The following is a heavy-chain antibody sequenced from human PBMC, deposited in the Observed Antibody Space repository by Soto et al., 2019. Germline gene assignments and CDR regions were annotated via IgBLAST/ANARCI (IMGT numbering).Heavy chain of an antibody. CDR1: GFTFSSYA. CDR3: AKGGYNYGFLFDC. Sequence: GGSLRLSCAASGFTFSSYAMSWVRQAPGKGLEWVSAISGSAGSTYYADSVKGRFTISRDNSKNTLYVQMNSLRADDTAVYYCAKGGYNYGFLFDCWGQGTLVTVSS. D-gene: IGHD5-18*01. J-gene: IGHJ4*02. CDR2: ISGSAGST. V-gene: IGHV3-23*01.